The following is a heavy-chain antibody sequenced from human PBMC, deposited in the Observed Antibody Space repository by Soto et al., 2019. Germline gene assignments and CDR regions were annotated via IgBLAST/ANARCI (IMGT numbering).Heavy chain of an antibody. CDR3: ARRHSSTLFDN. V-gene: IGHV4-39*01. J-gene: IGHJ4*02. Sequence: SETLSLTCTVSGGSIGTNYWCWTRQPPGKGLEWIGNIYYSGITYYNPSLKNRVTISVDTSKNQFSLKLSSVTAADTAVYYCARRHSSTLFDNWGQGTLVTVSS. CDR2: IYYSGIT. CDR1: GGSIGTNY. D-gene: IGHD6-13*01.